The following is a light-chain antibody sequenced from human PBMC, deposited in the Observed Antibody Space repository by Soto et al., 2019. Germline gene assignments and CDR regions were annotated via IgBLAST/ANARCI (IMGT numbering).Light chain of an antibody. CDR1: QSVTNSY. V-gene: IGKV3-20*01. CDR3: QQYGSSPRT. J-gene: IGKJ1*01. Sequence: ETVLTQSPGTLSLSQGERATLSCRARQSVTNSYLAWFQQKPGQAPRLLIYGASIRAAGIPDRFSGSGSGADFTLTISRLEPEDFAVYYCQQYGSSPRTFGQGTKVDIK. CDR2: GAS.